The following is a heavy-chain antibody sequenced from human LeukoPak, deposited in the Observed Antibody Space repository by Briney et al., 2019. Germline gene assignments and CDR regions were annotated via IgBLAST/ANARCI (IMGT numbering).Heavy chain of an antibody. V-gene: IGHV3-48*04. CDR2: ISSSSSTI. CDR3: TRAHGRITRDAYLDY. J-gene: IGHJ4*02. Sequence: GGSLRLSCAASGFTFSSYSMNWVRQAPGKGLEWVSYISSSSSTIYYADSVKGRFTISRDDSKSTLHLQMNSLRAEDTAMYYCTRAHGRITRDAYLDYWGQGTLVTVSS. CDR1: GFTFSSYS. D-gene: IGHD3-10*01.